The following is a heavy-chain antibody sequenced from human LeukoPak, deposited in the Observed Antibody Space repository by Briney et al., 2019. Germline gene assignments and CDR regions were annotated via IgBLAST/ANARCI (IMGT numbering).Heavy chain of an antibody. CDR2: IYYSGST. D-gene: IGHD1-26*01. V-gene: IGHV4-39*01. J-gene: IGHJ4*02. CDR3: ASRLSQEVGATVLDY. Sequence: SETLSLTCTVSGGSISSSSYYWGWIRQPPGKGLEWIGSIYYSGSTYYNPSLKSRVTISVDTSKNQFSLKLSSVTAADTAVYYCASRLSQEVGATVLDYWGQGTLATVSS. CDR1: GGSISSSSYY.